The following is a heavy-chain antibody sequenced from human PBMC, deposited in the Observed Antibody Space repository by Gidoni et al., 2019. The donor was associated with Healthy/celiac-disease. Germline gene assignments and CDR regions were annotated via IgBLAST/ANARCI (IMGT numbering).Heavy chain of an antibody. CDR1: GFPFSSYE. CDR2: ISSSGSTI. V-gene: IGHV3-48*03. CDR3: AREYCSSTSCSLDY. D-gene: IGHD2-2*01. J-gene: IGHJ4*02. Sequence: EVQLVESGGGLVQPGGSLRLSCAASGFPFSSYEMNWVRQAPGKGLEWVSYISSSGSTIYYADSVKGRFTISRDNAKNSLYLQMNSLRAEDTAVYYCAREYCSSTSCSLDYWGQGTLVTVSS.